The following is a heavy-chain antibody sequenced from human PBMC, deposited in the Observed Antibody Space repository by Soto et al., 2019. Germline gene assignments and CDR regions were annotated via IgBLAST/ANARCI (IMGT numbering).Heavy chain of an antibody. J-gene: IGHJ6*02. CDR1: GYTLTELS. CDR3: AAAPQKLWGDQGSYNYYGMDV. D-gene: IGHD5-18*01. CDR2: FDPEDGET. V-gene: IGHV1-24*01. Sequence: QVQLVQSGAEVKKPGASVKVSCKVSGYTLTELSMHWVRQAPGKGLEWMGGFDPEDGETIYAQKFQGRVTMTEDTSTDTAYMELSSLRSEDTAVYYCAAAPQKLWGDQGSYNYYGMDVWGQGTTVTVSS.